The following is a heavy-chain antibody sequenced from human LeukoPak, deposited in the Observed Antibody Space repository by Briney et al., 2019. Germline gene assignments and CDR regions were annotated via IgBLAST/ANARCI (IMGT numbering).Heavy chain of an antibody. V-gene: IGHV4-4*07. J-gene: IGHJ4*01. D-gene: IGHD3-22*01. CDR2: MYTTGST. CDR1: GDSISGYY. Sequence: SETLSLTCTVSGDSISGYYWNWIRQPAGEGLEWIGRMYTTGSTSYNPSLASRVTMSVDTTKNQFSLNLNSVTAADTALYYCARGRAYYDSSGFFNYWGHGILVTVSS. CDR3: ARGRAYYDSSGFFNY.